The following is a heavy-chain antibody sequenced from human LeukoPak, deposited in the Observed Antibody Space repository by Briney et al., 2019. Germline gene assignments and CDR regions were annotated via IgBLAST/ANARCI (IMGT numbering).Heavy chain of an antibody. CDR2: IYHSGST. V-gene: IGHV4-30-2*01. Sequence: SETLSLTCTVSGGSISSGGYYWSWIRQPPGKGLEWIGYIYHSGSTYYNPSLKSRVTISVDRSKNQFSLKLSSVTAADTAVYYCARASGSYSVFGAFDIWGQGTMVTVSS. CDR1: GGSISSGGYY. CDR3: ARASGSYSVFGAFDI. D-gene: IGHD1-26*01. J-gene: IGHJ3*02.